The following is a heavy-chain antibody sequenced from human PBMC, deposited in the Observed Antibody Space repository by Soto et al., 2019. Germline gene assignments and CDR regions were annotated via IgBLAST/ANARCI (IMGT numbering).Heavy chain of an antibody. Sequence: QVHLVQSGAEVKRPGSSVKVSCEASGGSFSSDAITWVRQVPGQGLEWMGGIIPTFGAANYGRQFQGRVTISADESTRTGYMEFSRLRFDDTAVYYFARSFSGYYSSLDYWGQGTLVTVSS. CDR3: ARSFSGYYSSLDY. CDR1: GGSFSSDA. D-gene: IGHD5-12*01. J-gene: IGHJ4*02. CDR2: IIPTFGAA. V-gene: IGHV1-69*01.